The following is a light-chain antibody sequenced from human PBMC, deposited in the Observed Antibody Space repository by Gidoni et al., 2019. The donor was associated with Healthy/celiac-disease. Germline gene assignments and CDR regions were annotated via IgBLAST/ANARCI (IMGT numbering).Light chain of an antibody. J-gene: IGKJ4*01. CDR2: AAS. V-gene: IGKV1-39*01. CDR3: QQSYSTPLT. Sequence: DNQMTQSPSSLSASVGDRVTITCRASQSISSYLNWYQQKPGKAPKLLIYAASSLQSGFPSRFSGSGSGTDFTLTISSLQPEDFATYYCQQSYSTPLTFGGGTKVEIK. CDR1: QSISSY.